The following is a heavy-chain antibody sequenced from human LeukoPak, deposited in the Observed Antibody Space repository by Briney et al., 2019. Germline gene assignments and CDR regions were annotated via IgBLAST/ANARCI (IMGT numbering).Heavy chain of an antibody. CDR3: ARHRFKRDYGDENYYGMDV. J-gene: IGHJ6*02. CDR1: GGSISSYY. CDR2: IYTSGST. D-gene: IGHD4-17*01. V-gene: IGHV4-4*07. Sequence: SETLSLTCTVSGGSISSYYWSWIRQPAGKGLEWIGRIYTSGSTNYNPSLKSRVTMSVDTSKNQFSLKLSSVTAADTAVYYCARHRFKRDYGDENYYGMDVWGQGTTVTVSS.